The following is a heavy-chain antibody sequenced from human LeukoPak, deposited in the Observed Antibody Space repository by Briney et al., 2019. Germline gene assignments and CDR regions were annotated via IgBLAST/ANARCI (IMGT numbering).Heavy chain of an antibody. D-gene: IGHD3-9*01. CDR1: GGSITTYY. CDR3: ARHVDTNWFDP. V-gene: IGHV4-59*08. J-gene: IGHJ5*02. Sequence: SETLSLTCTVSGGSITTYYWSWIRQPPGKGLEWIGYTHYSGNTNYNPSLKSRVTMSVDTSKNQFSLKPSSVTAADTAVYYCARHVDTNWFDPWGQGTLVTVSS. CDR2: THYSGNT.